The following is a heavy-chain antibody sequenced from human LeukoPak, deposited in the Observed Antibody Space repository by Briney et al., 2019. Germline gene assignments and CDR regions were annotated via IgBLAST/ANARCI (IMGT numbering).Heavy chain of an antibody. V-gene: IGHV4-39*07. J-gene: IGHJ4*02. CDR1: GGSISSSSYY. CDR3: ATTTFRLGY. CDR2: IYYSGST. Sequence: SETLSLTCTVSGGSISSSSYYWGWIRQPPGKGLEWIGSIYYSGSTYYNPSLKSRVTISVDTSKTQFSLKLSSGTAADTAAYYCATTTFRLGYWGQGTLVTVSS. D-gene: IGHD2/OR15-2a*01.